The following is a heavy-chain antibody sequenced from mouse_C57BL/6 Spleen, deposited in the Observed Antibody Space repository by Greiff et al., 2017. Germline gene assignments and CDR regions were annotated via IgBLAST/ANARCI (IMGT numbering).Heavy chain of an antibody. CDR1: GYAFTNYL. Sequence: VQLQESGAELVRPGTSVKVSCKASGYAFTNYLIEWVKQRPGQGLEWIGVINPGSGGTNYNEKFKGKATLTADKSSSTAYMQFSSLTSEDSAVYFCARGAIRYRRDFAHRGQGTSLTVSS. V-gene: IGHV1-54*01. D-gene: IGHD2-14*01. CDR2: INPGSGGT. J-gene: IGHJ2*02. CDR3: ARGAIRYRRDFAH.